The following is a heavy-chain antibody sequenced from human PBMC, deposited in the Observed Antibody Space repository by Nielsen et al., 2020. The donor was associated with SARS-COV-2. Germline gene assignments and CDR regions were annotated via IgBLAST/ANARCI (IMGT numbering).Heavy chain of an antibody. V-gene: IGHV3-30*18. D-gene: IGHD5-18*01. J-gene: IGHJ4*02. CDR2: IWYDGSNK. CDR1: GFTFSSYG. CDR3: AKGGGYSYGSYFDY. Sequence: LKISCAASGFTFSSYGMHWVRQAPGKGLEWVAVIWYDGSNKYYADSVKGRFTISRDNSKNTLYLQMNSLRAEDTAVYYCAKGGGYSYGSYFDYWGQGTLVTVSS.